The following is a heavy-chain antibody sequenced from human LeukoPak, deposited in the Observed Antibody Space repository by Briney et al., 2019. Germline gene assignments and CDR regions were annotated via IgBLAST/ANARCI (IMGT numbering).Heavy chain of an antibody. D-gene: IGHD3-3*01. J-gene: IGHJ6*02. CDR3: ARELEDYGMDV. Sequence: SETLSLTFTVPGGPISSYYWSWIRQPPGKGLEWLRYIYYSGSPNYNPSIKSRVTILVDTSKNQFSVKLSSVTGADTAVYYCARELEDYGMDVWGQGTTVTVSS. CDR1: GGPISSYY. V-gene: IGHV4-59*01. CDR2: IYYSGSP.